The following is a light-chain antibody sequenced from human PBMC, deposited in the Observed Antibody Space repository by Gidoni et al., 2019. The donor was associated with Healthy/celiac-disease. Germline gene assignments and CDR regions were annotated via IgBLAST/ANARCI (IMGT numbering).Light chain of an antibody. J-gene: IGKJ4*01. CDR2: AAS. V-gene: IGKV1-39*01. CDR3: QQSYSTLLT. Sequence: DIQMTQSPSSLSASVGDRVTITCRASQSISSYVNWYQQKPGKAPKLLIYAASSLQSGVPSRFSGSGSRTDFTLTISSLQPEDFATYYCQQSYSTLLTFXGXTKVEIK. CDR1: QSISSY.